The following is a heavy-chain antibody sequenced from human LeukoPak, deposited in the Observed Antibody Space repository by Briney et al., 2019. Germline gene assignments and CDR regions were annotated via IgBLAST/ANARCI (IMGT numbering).Heavy chain of an antibody. CDR2: ISGSGFST. CDR3: ARLRPLYSSSWYYFDY. J-gene: IGHJ4*02. D-gene: IGHD6-13*01. V-gene: IGHV3-23*01. Sequence: PGGSLRLSCVASRFTFSIYAMSWVRQAPGKGLEWVSTISGSGFSTYYADSVKGRFTISRDNAKNSLYLQMNSLRAEDTAVYYCARLRPLYSSSWYYFDYWGQGTLVTVSS. CDR1: RFTFSIYA.